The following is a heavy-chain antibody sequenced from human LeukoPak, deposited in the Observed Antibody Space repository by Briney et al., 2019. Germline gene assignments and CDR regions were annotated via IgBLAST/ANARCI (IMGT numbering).Heavy chain of an antibody. D-gene: IGHD2-15*01. V-gene: IGHV3-49*03. CDR2: IRNKASGGTT. J-gene: IGHJ4*02. Sequence: PGGSLRLSCTASRFTFGDYSMTWFRQAPGKGLGWVSFIRNKASGGTTEHAASVRGRFTTSRDDSKSIAYLQMNSLKTEDTALYYCTRDRIMTDFWGQGTLVTVSS. CDR1: RFTFGDYS. CDR3: TRDRIMTDF.